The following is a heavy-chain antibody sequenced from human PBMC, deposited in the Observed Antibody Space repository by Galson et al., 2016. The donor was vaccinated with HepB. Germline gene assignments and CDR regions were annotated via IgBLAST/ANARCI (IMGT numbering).Heavy chain of an antibody. D-gene: IGHD3-10*01. Sequence: SETLSLTCSVSGGSISHYYWSWIRQPPGKGLEWIGYISDTGIPKYNPSLQSRVTVSVETSKSQFSLTLRSLTAADTAVNYLAGASRTMVGGVFMQHFVYWGPGKVVTVSS. V-gene: IGHV4-59*01. CDR2: ISDTGIP. CDR3: AGASRTMVGGVFMQHFVY. J-gene: IGHJ4*02. CDR1: GGSISHYY.